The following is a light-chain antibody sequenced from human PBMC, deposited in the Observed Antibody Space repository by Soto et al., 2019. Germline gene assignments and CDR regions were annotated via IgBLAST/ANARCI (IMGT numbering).Light chain of an antibody. V-gene: IGKV3-15*01. CDR2: GAS. CDR1: QSVNSN. J-gene: IGKJ1*01. CDR3: QQYNNWPRT. Sequence: EIVMTQSPATLSVSPGEGATLSCRASQSVNSNLAGYQQKPGQAPRLLMYGASTRATAIPARFSGSGSGTDFPLSISSLQSEDFAVYHCQQYNNWPRTFGQGTKVDMK.